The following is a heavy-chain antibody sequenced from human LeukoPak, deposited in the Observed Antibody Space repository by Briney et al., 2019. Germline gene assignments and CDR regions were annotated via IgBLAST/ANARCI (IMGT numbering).Heavy chain of an antibody. CDR1: GFTFSSYA. J-gene: IGHJ4*02. D-gene: IGHD3-3*01. CDR2: ISGSGGST. Sequence: GGSLRLSCAASGFTFSSYAMSWVRQPPGKGLEWVSAISGSGGSTYYADSVKGRFTISRDNSKNTLYLQMNSLRAEDTAVYYCANPLEWLFPFDYWGQGTLVTVSS. V-gene: IGHV3-23*01. CDR3: ANPLEWLFPFDY.